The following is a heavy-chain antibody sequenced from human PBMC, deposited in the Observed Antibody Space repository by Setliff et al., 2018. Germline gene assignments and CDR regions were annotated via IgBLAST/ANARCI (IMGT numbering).Heavy chain of an antibody. Sequence: SETLSLTCTVSGVSIRSHYWSWIRQPPGEGLEWIGHIYNSGSTKYKSSLRSRVTMSVDTSKNQFSLTVTSVVAADTAVYYCATDGPVLNGDYISWGQGTLVTVSS. CDR3: ATDGPVLNGDYIS. V-gene: IGHV4-59*11. J-gene: IGHJ5*02. CDR2: IYNSGST. CDR1: GVSIRSHY. D-gene: IGHD3-10*01.